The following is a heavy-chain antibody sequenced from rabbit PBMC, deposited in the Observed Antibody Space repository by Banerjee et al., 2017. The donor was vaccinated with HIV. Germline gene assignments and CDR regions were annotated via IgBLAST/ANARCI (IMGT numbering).Heavy chain of an antibody. CDR2: IDADSSGST. V-gene: IGHV1S45*01. Sequence: QEQLVESGGGLVQPEGSLTLTCTASGFSFSSSDYMSWVRQAPGKGLEWIGCIDADSSGSTYYASWVNGRFTISKTSSTTVTLQMTSLTAADTATYFCARGSNGDGYDGYNYAFNFWGPGTLVTVS. D-gene: IGHD6-1*01. CDR1: GFSFSSSDY. J-gene: IGHJ4*01. CDR3: ARGSNGDGYDGYNYAFNF.